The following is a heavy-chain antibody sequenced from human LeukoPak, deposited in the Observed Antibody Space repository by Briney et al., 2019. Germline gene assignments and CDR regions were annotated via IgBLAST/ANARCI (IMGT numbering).Heavy chain of an antibody. J-gene: IGHJ6*02. CDR1: GFTFYDYA. Sequence: GGSLRLSCAASGFTFYDYAMHWVRQVPGKGLEWVSLMTGDGGTRHYADSVKGRFTISKDNSKETLYLQMNSLRPEDSGIYYCVKDTVTTLRGVLSDYYHGMHVWGQGTTVTVSS. CDR2: MTGDGGTR. D-gene: IGHD3-10*01. CDR3: VKDTVTTLRGVLSDYYHGMHV. V-gene: IGHV3-43*02.